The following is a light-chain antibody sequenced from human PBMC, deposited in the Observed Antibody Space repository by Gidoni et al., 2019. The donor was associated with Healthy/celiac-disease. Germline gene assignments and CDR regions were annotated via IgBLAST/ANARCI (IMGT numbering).Light chain of an antibody. Sequence: QSVLTQPPSVSGAPGQRVTISCTGSSSNIGAGYYVHWYQKLPGTAPKLLIYGNSNRPSGVPDRFSGSKSGTSASLAITGLQAEDEADYYCQSYDSSLSAHVVFGGGTKLTVL. CDR2: GNS. CDR3: QSYDSSLSAHVV. CDR1: SSNIGAGYY. J-gene: IGLJ2*01. V-gene: IGLV1-40*01.